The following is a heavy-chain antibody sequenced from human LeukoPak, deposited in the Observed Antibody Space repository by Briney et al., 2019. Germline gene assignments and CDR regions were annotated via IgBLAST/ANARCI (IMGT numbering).Heavy chain of an antibody. D-gene: IGHD2-21*02. J-gene: IGHJ4*02. CDR2: IYYSGST. Sequence: SETLSLTCTVSGSSISNYSWNWIRQPPGMGLEWIGYIYYSGSTNYNPSLKSRVTISLDTSKNQISLRLSSVTAADTAVYYCARESGLTFDYWGQGTLVTVSS. CDR1: GSSISNYS. CDR3: ARESGLTFDY. V-gene: IGHV4-59*01.